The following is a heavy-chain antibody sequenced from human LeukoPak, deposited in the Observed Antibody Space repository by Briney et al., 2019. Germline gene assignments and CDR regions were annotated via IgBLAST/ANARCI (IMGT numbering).Heavy chain of an antibody. V-gene: IGHV3-48*04. Sequence: GGSLRLSCAASGFTLSTNSMNWVRQAPGKGLEWVSYISSTGGTIYYTDSMKGRFTISRDNAKKSLYLQMNSLRAEDTAVYYCASDWAGTVTSFPYWGQGTLVTVSS. CDR2: ISSTGGTI. D-gene: IGHD4-11*01. CDR3: ASDWAGTVTSFPY. J-gene: IGHJ4*02. CDR1: GFTLSTNS.